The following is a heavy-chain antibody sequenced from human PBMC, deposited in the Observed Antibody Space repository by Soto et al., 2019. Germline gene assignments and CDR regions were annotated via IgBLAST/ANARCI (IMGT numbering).Heavy chain of an antibody. CDR2: IYYSGST. CDR1: GGSISSGDYY. V-gene: IGHV4-30-4*01. D-gene: IGHD3-3*01. J-gene: IGHJ5*02. Sequence: QVQLQESGPGLVKPSQTLSLTCTVSGGSISSGDYYWSWIRQPPGKGLEWIGYIYYSGSTYYNPSLKSRVTISVDTSKNQFSLKLSSVTAADTAVYYCARVLGYYDFWRQRPGAFGFDPWGQGTLVTVSS. CDR3: ARVLGYYDFWRQRPGAFGFDP.